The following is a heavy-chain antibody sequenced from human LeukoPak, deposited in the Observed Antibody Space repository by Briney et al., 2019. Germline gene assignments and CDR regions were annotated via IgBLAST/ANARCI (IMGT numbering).Heavy chain of an antibody. Sequence: PGGSLRLSCAAFGFTFSSYSMNWVRQAPGKGLEWVSSISSSSSYIYYADSVKGRFTISRDNAKNSLYLQMNSLRAEDTAVYYCARDYDILTGEDYWGQGTLVTVSS. CDR3: ARDYDILTGEDY. J-gene: IGHJ4*02. CDR1: GFTFSSYS. CDR2: ISSSSSYI. V-gene: IGHV3-21*01. D-gene: IGHD3-9*01.